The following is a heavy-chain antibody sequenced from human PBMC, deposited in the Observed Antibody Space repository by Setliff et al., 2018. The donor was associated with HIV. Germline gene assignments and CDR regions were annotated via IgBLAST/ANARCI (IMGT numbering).Heavy chain of an antibody. J-gene: IGHJ4*02. CDR1: GFIFSSYA. D-gene: IGHD3-3*01. CDR3: ASARIPTGGVSTSLDY. CDR2: IRSKANSYAT. V-gene: IGHV3-73*01. Sequence: GGSLRLSCAASGFIFSSYAMHWVRQASGKGLEWVGRIRSKANSYATAYAASVKGRFTISRDNSKNTLFLHLNTLRPEDTAMYFCASARIPTGGVSTSLDYWGQGALVTVSS.